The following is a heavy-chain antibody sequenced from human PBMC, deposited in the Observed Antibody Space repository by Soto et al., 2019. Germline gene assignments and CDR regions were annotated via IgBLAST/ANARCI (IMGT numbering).Heavy chain of an antibody. CDR1: GFTFTSSA. D-gene: IGHD3-22*01. CDR3: AAAANYYDSSGYFPDAFDI. CDR2: IVVGSGNT. V-gene: IGHV1-58*01. J-gene: IGHJ3*02. Sequence: SVKVSCKASGFTFTSSAVQWVRQARGQRLEWIGWIVVGSGNTNYARKFQERVTITRDMSTSTAYMELSSLRSEDTAVYYCAAAANYYDSSGYFPDAFDIWGQGTMVTV.